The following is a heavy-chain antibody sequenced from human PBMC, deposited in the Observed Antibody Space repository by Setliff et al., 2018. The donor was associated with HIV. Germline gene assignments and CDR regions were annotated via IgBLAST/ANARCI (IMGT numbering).Heavy chain of an antibody. V-gene: IGHV1-18*04. CDR1: GCTFSDYY. CDR2: ISAYNGNT. Sequence: ASVKVSCKASGCTFSDYYMHWVQQAPGKGLEWMGWISAYNGNTNYAQKLQGRVTMTTDTSTSTAYMELRSLRSDDTAVYYCARGKAWLRFLDYWGQGTLVTVSS. CDR3: ARGKAWLRFLDY. J-gene: IGHJ4*02. D-gene: IGHD5-12*01.